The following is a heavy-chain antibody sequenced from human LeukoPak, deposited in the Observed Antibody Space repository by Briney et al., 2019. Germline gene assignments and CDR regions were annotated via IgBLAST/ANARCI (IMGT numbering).Heavy chain of an antibody. D-gene: IGHD2-15*01. CDR3: ARDGPGSGSASQYFGMDV. J-gene: IGHJ6*02. Sequence: PGGSLRLSCAASGFTSSSYSINWVRQAPGQGLEWVSSISGSTDYRYYADSVKGRFTVSRDNAKNSLNLQMNSLRVEDTALYYCARDGPGSGSASQYFGMDVWGQGTTVTVSS. CDR2: ISGSTDYR. CDR1: GFTSSSYS. V-gene: IGHV3-21*01.